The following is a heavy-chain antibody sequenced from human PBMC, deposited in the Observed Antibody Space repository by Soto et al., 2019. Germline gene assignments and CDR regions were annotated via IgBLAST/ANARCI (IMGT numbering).Heavy chain of an antibody. J-gene: IGHJ4*02. CDR1: GFYVNSDY. D-gene: IGHD3-10*01. CDR3: ARHFNYGSIDS. CDR2: IFPGGTT. Sequence: GGSLSLSCAVSGFYVNSDYMSWVRQAPGKGLEWVSVIFPGGTTYYADSVKGRFTISKDSSKKTLYLQMNSLGAEDTAIYYCARHFNYGSIDSWGQGALVTVSS. V-gene: IGHV3-66*04.